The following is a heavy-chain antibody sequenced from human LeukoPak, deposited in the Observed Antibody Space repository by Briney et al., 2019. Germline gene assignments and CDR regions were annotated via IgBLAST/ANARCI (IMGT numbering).Heavy chain of an antibody. Sequence: PGGSLRLSCAVSGFTFSNYWMSWVRQAPGKGLEWVANIKQDGSEKYYVDSVKGRFTISRDNAKNSLYLQMNSLRAEDTAVYYCARVNYMDVWGKGTTVTVSS. CDR1: GFTFSNYW. CDR2: IKQDGSEK. CDR3: ARVNYMDV. J-gene: IGHJ6*03. V-gene: IGHV3-7*01.